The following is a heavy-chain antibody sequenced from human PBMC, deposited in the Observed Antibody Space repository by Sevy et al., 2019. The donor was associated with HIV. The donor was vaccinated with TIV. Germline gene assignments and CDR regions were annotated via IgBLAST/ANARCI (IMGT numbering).Heavy chain of an antibody. J-gene: IGHJ4*02. CDR3: ARAWGSYRYARLDY. CDR2: LWYDGSNK. Sequence: GGSLRLSCAASGFSFSSYGMHWVRQAPGKGLEWVAVLWYDGSNKYYGDSVKGRFTISRDNSKNTLYLQMNSLRAYDTAMYYCARAWGSYRYARLDYWGQGTLVTVSS. V-gene: IGHV3-33*01. D-gene: IGHD3-16*02. CDR1: GFSFSSYG.